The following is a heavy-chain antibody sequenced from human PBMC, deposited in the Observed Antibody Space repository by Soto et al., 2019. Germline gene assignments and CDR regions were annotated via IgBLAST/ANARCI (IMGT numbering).Heavy chain of an antibody. V-gene: IGHV3-30*04. CDR3: ARASVEYPFDY. CDR1: GFTFSSYA. Sequence: GGSLRLSRAASGFTFSSYAMHWVRQAPGKGLEWVAVISYDGSNKYYADSVKGRFTISRDNSKNTLYLQMNSLRAEDTAVYYCARASVEYPFDYWGQGTLVTVSS. CDR2: ISYDGSNK. J-gene: IGHJ4*02.